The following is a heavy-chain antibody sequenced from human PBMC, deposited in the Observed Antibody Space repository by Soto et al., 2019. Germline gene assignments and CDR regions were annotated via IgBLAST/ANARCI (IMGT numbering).Heavy chain of an antibody. CDR2: INHSGSA. V-gene: IGHV4-34*01. J-gene: IGHJ4*02. D-gene: IGHD1-26*01. Sequence: WTWIRQTPGKGLQWIGQINHSGSANYNPSLNSRVTISVHTSNSQFSLELSSVTAADTAVYYCARGLISGSHYSGGWYYFDSWGQGTQVTVSS. CDR3: ARGLISGSHYSGGWYYFDS.